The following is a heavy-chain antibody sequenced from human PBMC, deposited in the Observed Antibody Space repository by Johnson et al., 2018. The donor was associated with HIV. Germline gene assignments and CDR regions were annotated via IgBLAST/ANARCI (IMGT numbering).Heavy chain of an antibody. D-gene: IGHD3-3*01. V-gene: IGHV3-30*04. CDR1: GFTFSSYA. J-gene: IGHJ3*02. Sequence: QVQLVESGGGVVQPGRSLILSCAASGFTFSSYAMYWVRQAPGKGLEWVAVISYDGSNKYYADSVKGRFTISRDNSKNTLYLQMNSLRAEDTAVYYCARGGPRYNFWSGHTDAFDIWGQGTMVTVSS. CDR2: ISYDGSNK. CDR3: ARGGPRYNFWSGHTDAFDI.